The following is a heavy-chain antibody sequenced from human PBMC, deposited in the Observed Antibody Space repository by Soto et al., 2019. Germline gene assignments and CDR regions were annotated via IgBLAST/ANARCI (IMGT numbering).Heavy chain of an antibody. CDR2: IIPIFGTA. Sequence: SVKVSCKASGGTFSSYAISWVRQAPGQGLEWMGGIIPIFGTANYAQKFQGRVTITADESTSTAYMELSSLRSEDTAVYYCASHPRPRSLRFLEDHQTLILPWGQGTLVTVSS. CDR1: GGTFSSYA. V-gene: IGHV1-69*13. CDR3: ASHPRPRSLRFLEDHQTLILP. J-gene: IGHJ5*02. D-gene: IGHD3-3*01.